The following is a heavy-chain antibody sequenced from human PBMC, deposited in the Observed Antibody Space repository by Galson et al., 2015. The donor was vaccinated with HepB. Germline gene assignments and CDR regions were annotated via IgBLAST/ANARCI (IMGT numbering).Heavy chain of an antibody. CDR1: GFTFSSYS. CDR3: AKASFYFHSSVGELEY. Sequence: SLRLSCAASGFTFSSYSMSWVRQAPGKGLEWVATISGSGGSTNYEDSVKGRFAISRDNPKNTLYLQMNSLRAEDTAVYYCAKASFYFHSSVGELEYWGQGTLVTVSS. V-gene: IGHV3-23*01. D-gene: IGHD3-22*01. J-gene: IGHJ4*02. CDR2: ISGSGGST.